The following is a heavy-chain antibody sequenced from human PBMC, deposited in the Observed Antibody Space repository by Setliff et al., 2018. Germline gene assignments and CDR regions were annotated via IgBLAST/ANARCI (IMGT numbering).Heavy chain of an antibody. CDR2: IYHSGST. J-gene: IGHJ5*01. D-gene: IGHD5-18*01. V-gene: IGHV4-4*02. CDR3: MKVWGYSYGYSDS. Sequence: SETLSLTCAVSGGSISSSNWWSWVRQPPGKGLEWIGEIYHSGSTNYNPSLKSRVTISVDKSKNQFSLKLSSVTAADTAVYYCMKVWGYSYGYSDSWGQGTLVTVSS. CDR1: GGSISSSNW.